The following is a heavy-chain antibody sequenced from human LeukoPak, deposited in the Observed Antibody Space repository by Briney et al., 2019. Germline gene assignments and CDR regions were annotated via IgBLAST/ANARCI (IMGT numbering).Heavy chain of an antibody. J-gene: IGHJ4*02. V-gene: IGHV3-48*03. Sequence: GGSLRLSCAASGFTFSSYEMNWVRQAPGKGLEWVSYISSSGSTIYYADSVKGRFTISRDNAKNSLYLQMNSLRAEDTAVYYCARDSSGYYLSYFDYWRQGTLVTVSS. CDR2: ISSSGSTI. CDR3: ARDSSGYYLSYFDY. D-gene: IGHD3-22*01. CDR1: GFTFSSYE.